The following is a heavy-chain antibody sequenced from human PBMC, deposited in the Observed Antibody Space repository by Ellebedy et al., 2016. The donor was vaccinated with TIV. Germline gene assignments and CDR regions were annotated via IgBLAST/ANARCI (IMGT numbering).Heavy chain of an antibody. Sequence: GGSLRLSCAASGFSFSNYVMHWVRQTPGKGLEWVAVISYDGSNKYYTESVKGRFTISRDDSKNTLYLQMNSLRPEDTAVSFCARDRQWLIFDYWGQGALVTVSS. CDR2: ISYDGSNK. J-gene: IGHJ4*02. CDR1: GFSFSNYV. D-gene: IGHD6-19*01. V-gene: IGHV3-30-3*01. CDR3: ARDRQWLIFDY.